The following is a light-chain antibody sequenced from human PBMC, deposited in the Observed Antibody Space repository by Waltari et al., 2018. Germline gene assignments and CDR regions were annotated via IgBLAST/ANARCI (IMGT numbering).Light chain of an antibody. CDR3: LQAYSFPRT. J-gene: IGKJ2*01. V-gene: IGKV1-12*01. CDR2: TAS. Sequence: DIQLTHPPSFLSASVGHRVTITCRASQGISTRLAWYQQKPGKAPKLLIYTASTLQSGIPSRFSGSGSGTEFTLIITTLQPEDFATYFCLQAYSFPRTFGQGTKLEIK. CDR1: QGISTR.